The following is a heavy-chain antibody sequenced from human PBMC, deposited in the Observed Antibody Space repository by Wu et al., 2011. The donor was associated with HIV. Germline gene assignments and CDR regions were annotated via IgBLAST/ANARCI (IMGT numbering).Heavy chain of an antibody. J-gene: IGHJ6*02. Sequence: QVQLVQSGAEVKKPGSSVKVSCKASGDTFSTYGINWVRQAPGQGLEWLGIINPGAGSTSYPQKFQGRVTMTRDTSTSTVYMELSSLRSEDTAVYYCARDQGDLAVVVAATDGMDVWGQGTTVTVSS. CDR3: ARDQGDLAVVVAATDGMDV. V-gene: IGHV1-46*01. CDR1: GDTFSTYG. D-gene: IGHD2-15*01. CDR2: INPGAGST.